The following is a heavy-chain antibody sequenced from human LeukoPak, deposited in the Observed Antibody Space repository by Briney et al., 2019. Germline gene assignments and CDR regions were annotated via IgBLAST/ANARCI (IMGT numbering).Heavy chain of an antibody. D-gene: IGHD6-13*01. V-gene: IGHV4-39*01. Sequence: SETLSLTCTVSGVSISSSNSYWGWIRQPPGKGLEWIGSIYYSGSTYYNPSLKSRVTISVDTSKNQFSLKLSSVTAADTAVYYCARHLSGVEQLLPNWFDPWGQGTLVTVSS. CDR1: GVSISSSNSY. J-gene: IGHJ5*02. CDR3: ARHLSGVEQLLPNWFDP. CDR2: IYYSGST.